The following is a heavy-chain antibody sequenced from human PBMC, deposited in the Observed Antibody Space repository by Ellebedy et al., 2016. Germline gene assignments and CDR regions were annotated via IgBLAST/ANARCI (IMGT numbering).Heavy chain of an antibody. CDR1: GGPLSSSSYY. V-gene: IGHV4-39*01. Sequence: SETLSLTCTASGGPLSSSSYYWGWIRQPPGKALEWIGSISYSGSTYYNPSLKSRVTISVDTSKNQFSLKLRSVTAADTAVYYCARHPLEWLVGPMYFDYWGQGTLVTVSS. D-gene: IGHD6-19*01. CDR3: ARHPLEWLVGPMYFDY. CDR2: ISYSGST. J-gene: IGHJ4*02.